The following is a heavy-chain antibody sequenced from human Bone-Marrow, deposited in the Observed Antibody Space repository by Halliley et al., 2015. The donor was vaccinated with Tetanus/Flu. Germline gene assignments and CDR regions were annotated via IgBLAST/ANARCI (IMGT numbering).Heavy chain of an antibody. CDR3: AKENCGPGNYYNGCFDY. J-gene: IGHJ4*02. Sequence: IRGNSGNMQYADSVKGRFTISRDNSKDTLYLHMNSLRAEDTAIYYCAKENCGPGNYYNGCFDYWGQGTLVIVSS. V-gene: IGHV3-23*01. D-gene: IGHD3-10*01. CDR2: IRGNSGNM.